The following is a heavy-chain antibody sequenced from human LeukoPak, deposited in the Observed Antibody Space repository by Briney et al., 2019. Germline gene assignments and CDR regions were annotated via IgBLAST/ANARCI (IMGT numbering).Heavy chain of an antibody. J-gene: IGHJ4*02. CDR3: ARDRARVGATPYYFDY. CDR2: ITSSTTI. V-gene: IGHV3-48*02. CDR1: GFTFSSYG. Sequence: SGGSLRLSCAASGFTFSSYGMNWVRQAPGKGLEWVSYITSSTTIFYADSVKGRFTISRDNAKDSLYLQMSSLRDEDTAMYYCARDRARVGATPYYFDYWGQGTLVTVSS. D-gene: IGHD1-26*01.